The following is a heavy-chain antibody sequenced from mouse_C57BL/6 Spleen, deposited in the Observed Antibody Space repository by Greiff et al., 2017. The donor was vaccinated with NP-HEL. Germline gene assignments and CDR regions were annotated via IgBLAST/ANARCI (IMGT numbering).Heavy chain of an antibody. CDR3: ARVELFFYYAMDY. Sequence: EVQLQQSGPELVKPGASVKMSCKASGYTFTDYNMHWVKQSHGKSLEWIGYINPNNGGTSYNQKFKGKATLTVNKSSSTAYMERRSLTSEDSAVYYCARVELFFYYAMDYWGQGTSVTVSS. V-gene: IGHV1-22*01. D-gene: IGHD4-1*01. CDR2: INPNNGGT. J-gene: IGHJ4*01. CDR1: GYTFTDYN.